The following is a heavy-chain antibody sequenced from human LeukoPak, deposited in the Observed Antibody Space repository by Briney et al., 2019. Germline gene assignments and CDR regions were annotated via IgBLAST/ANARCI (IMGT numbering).Heavy chain of an antibody. Sequence: SQTLSLTCAISGDSVSSNNAAWNWIRQSPSRGFEWLGRTYFRSKWYNDYAAYVKSRITVNPDTSKNHFSLQLSSVTPEDTAVYYCARTYGGNCDYWGQGTLVTVSS. CDR1: GDSVSSNNAA. CDR3: ARTYGGNCDY. D-gene: IGHD4-23*01. CDR2: TYFRSKWYN. J-gene: IGHJ4*02. V-gene: IGHV6-1*01.